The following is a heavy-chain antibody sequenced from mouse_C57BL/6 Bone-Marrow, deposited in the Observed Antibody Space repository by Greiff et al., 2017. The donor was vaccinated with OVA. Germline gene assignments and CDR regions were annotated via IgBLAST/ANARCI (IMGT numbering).Heavy chain of an antibody. V-gene: IGHV1-81*01. CDR3: ARGRLRRGALDY. D-gene: IGHD2-4*01. CDR1: GYTFTSYG. CDR2: IYPRSGNT. J-gene: IGHJ2*01. Sequence: VQLQQSGAELARPGASVKLSCKASGYTFTSYGISWVKQRTGQGLEWIGEIYPRSGNTYYNEKFKGKATLTADKSSSTAYMELRSLTSEDSAVYFCARGRLRRGALDYWGQGTTLTVSS.